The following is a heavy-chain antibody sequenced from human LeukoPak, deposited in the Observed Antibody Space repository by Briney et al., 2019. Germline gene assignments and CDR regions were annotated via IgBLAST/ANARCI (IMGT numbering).Heavy chain of an antibody. Sequence: PSETLSLTCTISGGSISSYYWSWIREPPGKGLEWIGYIYYSGINKYNPSLKSRVTISVDASKTQFSLKLNSVSAADTAVYYCARGSRELYYFDYWGQGTLVTVSS. V-gene: IGHV4-59*01. D-gene: IGHD1-7*01. J-gene: IGHJ4*02. CDR1: GGSISSYY. CDR3: ARGSRELYYFDY. CDR2: IYYSGIN.